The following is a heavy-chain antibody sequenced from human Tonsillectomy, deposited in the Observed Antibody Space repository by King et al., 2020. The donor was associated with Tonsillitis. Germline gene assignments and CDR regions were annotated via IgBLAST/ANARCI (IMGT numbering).Heavy chain of an antibody. D-gene: IGHD5-18*01. V-gene: IGHV1-69*04. J-gene: IGHJ4*02. CDR3: AIGPPPRDTAIVSPLYY. CDR2: IIPILGIA. CDR1: GGTFSSYA. Sequence: VQLVQSGAEVKKPGSSVKVSCKASGGTFSSYAISWVRQAPGQGLEWMGRIIPILGIANYAQKFQGRVTITADKSTSTAYMELSSLRSEDTAVYYCAIGPPPRDTAIVSPLYYCGQGTLVTVSS.